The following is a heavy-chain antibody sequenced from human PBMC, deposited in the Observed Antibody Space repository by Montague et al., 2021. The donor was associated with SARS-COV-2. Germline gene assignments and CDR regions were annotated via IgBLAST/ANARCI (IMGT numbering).Heavy chain of an antibody. CDR1: GFSLSTSGVG. V-gene: IGHV2-5*01. J-gene: IGHJ5*02. CDR2: IYWNDDK. CDR3: ALETPMVTFLA. D-gene: IGHD5-18*01. Sequence: PALVKPTKTLTLTCTFSGFSLSTSGVGVGWIRQPPGKALEWLALIYWNDDKRYSPSLKSRLTITKDTSKNQVVLTMTNMDPGDTATYYCALETPMVTFLAWGQGTLVTVSS.